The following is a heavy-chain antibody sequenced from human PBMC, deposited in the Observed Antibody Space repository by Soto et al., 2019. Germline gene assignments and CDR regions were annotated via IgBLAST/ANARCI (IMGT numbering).Heavy chain of an antibody. CDR3: AFPDDSSGFDY. CDR2: ISGSGGST. Sequence: PGGSLRLSCAASGFTFSSYAMNWVRQAPEKGLEWVSSISGSGGSTYYTDSVKGRFTISRDNSKNTLYLQMSSLRAGDTAVYYCAFPDDSSGFDYWGQGTLVTVSS. D-gene: IGHD3-22*01. V-gene: IGHV3-23*01. J-gene: IGHJ4*02. CDR1: GFTFSSYA.